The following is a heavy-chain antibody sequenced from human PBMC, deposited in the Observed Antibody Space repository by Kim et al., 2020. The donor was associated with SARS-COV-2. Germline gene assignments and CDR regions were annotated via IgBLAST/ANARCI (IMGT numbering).Heavy chain of an antibody. Sequence: SETLSLICTVSGDSLSSDSWSWNRQPAGKGLEWIGRIYTSGRTNYNPSLQSRVTMSVDMSKNQFSLKLSSVTAADTAVYYCASALGHWGQGTLVTVSS. CDR3: ASALGH. CDR1: GDSLSSDS. D-gene: IGHD3-16*02. CDR2: IYTSGRT. V-gene: IGHV4-4*07. J-gene: IGHJ4*02.